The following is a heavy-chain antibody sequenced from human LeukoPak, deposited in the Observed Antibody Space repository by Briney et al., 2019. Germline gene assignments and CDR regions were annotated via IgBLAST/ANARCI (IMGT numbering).Heavy chain of an antibody. J-gene: IGHJ3*02. CDR1: GFTFSNYW. CDR3: TRELLWFGETNRDAFDI. Sequence: GGSLRLSCAASGFTFSNYWMHWVRQAPGKGLEGVGFIRSKAYGGTTEYAASVKGRFTISRDDSKSIAYLQMNSLKTEDTAVYYCTRELLWFGETNRDAFDIWGQGTMVTVSS. CDR2: IRSKAYGGTT. D-gene: IGHD3-10*01. V-gene: IGHV3-49*04.